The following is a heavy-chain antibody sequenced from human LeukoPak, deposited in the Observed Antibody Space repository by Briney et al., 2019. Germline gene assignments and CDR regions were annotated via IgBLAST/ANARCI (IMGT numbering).Heavy chain of an antibody. CDR2: ISGRSTTI. V-gene: IGHV3-48*02. CDR1: GGSFSGYY. J-gene: IGHJ5*02. Sequence: PSETLSLTCAVYGGSFSGYYWSWIRQPPGKGLEWVSYISGRSTTIYYADSVKGRFTISRDNAKNSLYLQMNSLRDEDTALYYCARRSDWFDPWGQGTLVTVSS. CDR3: ARRSDWFDP.